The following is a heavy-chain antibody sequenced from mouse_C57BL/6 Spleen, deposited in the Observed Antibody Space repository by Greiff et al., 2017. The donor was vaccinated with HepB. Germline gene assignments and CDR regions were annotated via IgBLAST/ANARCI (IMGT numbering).Heavy chain of an antibody. J-gene: IGHJ2*01. V-gene: IGHV5-17*01. CDR3: ARQVYSNYVDYFDY. CDR1: GFTFSDYG. D-gene: IGHD2-5*01. Sequence: EVHLVESGGGLVKPGGSLKLSCAASGFTFSDYGMHWVRQAPEKGLEWVAYISSGSSTIYYADTVKGRFTISRDNAKNTLFLQMTSLRSEDTAMYYCARQVYSNYVDYFDYWGQGTTLTVSS. CDR2: ISSGSSTI.